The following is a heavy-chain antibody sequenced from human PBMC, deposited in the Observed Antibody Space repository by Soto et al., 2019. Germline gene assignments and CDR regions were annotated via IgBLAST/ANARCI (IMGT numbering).Heavy chain of an antibody. CDR2: ISGSGDST. J-gene: IGHJ3*01. Sequence: EVQLWESGGGLVQPGGSLRLSCAASGSTFSSYAMSWVRQAPGKGLEWVSVISGSGDSTYYADSVKGRFTISRDNSKNTLDVQMNSLRAEDTAVYYCARELGYCSGGSCYMDGAFDFWGQGTMVTVS. V-gene: IGHV3-23*01. CDR3: ARELGYCSGGSCYMDGAFDF. D-gene: IGHD2-15*01. CDR1: GSTFSSYA.